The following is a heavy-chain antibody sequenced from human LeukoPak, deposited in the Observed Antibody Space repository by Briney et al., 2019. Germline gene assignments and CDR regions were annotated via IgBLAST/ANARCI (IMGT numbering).Heavy chain of an antibody. CDR1: GYTFTSYY. CDR3: ARDVQYSSSEVYYYYYYMDV. Sequence: ASVKVSCKASGYTFTSYYMHWVRQAPGQGLEWMGIINPSGGNTSYAQKFQGRVTMTRDMSTSTVYMELSSLRSEDTAVYYCARDVQYSSSEVYYYYYYMDVWGKGTTVTVSS. CDR2: INPSGGNT. J-gene: IGHJ6*03. D-gene: IGHD6-6*01. V-gene: IGHV1-46*01.